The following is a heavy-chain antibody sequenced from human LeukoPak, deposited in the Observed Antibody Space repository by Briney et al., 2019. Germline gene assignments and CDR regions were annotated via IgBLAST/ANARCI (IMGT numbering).Heavy chain of an antibody. D-gene: IGHD2-2*01. V-gene: IGHV4-30-4*08. CDR1: GGSISSGDYY. Sequence: SQTLSLTCTVSGGSISSGDYYWSWIRQPPGKGLEWIGYIYYSGSTYYNPSLKSRVTISVDTSKNQFSLKLSSVTAADTAVYYCATSHIVVVPAASFDYWGQGTLVTVSS. CDR3: ATSHIVVVPAASFDY. J-gene: IGHJ4*02. CDR2: IYYSGST.